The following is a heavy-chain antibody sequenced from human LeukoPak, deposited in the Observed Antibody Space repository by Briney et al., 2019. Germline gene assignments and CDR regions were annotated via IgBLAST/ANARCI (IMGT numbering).Heavy chain of an antibody. CDR1: GFTVSSNY. J-gene: IGHJ6*02. D-gene: IGHD4/OR15-4a*01. CDR3: ARGLTTGYGLDV. V-gene: IGHV3-66*01. CDR2: IYSGGST. Sequence: GGSLRLSCAASGFTVSSNYMNWVRQAPGKGLEWVSVIYSGGSTYYADSVKGRFTISRDNSKNTLYLQMNSLRAEDTALHYCARGLTTGYGLDVWGQGTTVTVSS.